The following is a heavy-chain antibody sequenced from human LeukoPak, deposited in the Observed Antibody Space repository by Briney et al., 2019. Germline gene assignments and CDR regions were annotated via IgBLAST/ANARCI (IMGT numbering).Heavy chain of an antibody. CDR1: GFTFSNYG. V-gene: IGHV3-23*01. D-gene: IGHD3-10*01. J-gene: IGHJ4*02. CDR3: AKCPLLWFGEPYFDY. Sequence: GGSLRLSCAASGFTFSNYGMHWVRQAPGKGLEWVSAISGSGGSTYYADSVKGRFTISRDNSKNTLYLQMNSLRAEDTAVYYCAKCPLLWFGEPYFDYWGQGTLVTVSS. CDR2: ISGSGGST.